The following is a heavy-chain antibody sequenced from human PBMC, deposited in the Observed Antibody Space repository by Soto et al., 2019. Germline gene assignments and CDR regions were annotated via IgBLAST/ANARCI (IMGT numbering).Heavy chain of an antibody. V-gene: IGHV3-30-3*01. CDR1: GFTFSSYA. CDR2: ISYDGSNK. D-gene: IGHD6-19*01. Sequence: QVQLVESGGGVVQPGRSLRLSCAASGFTFSSYAMHWVRQAPGKGLEWVAVISYDGSNKYYADSVKGRFTISRDNSKKTMYLQMNRLRAEETAVYYCARDPGYSSGLVAFVIWGQGTMVTVSS. CDR3: ARDPGYSSGLVAFVI. J-gene: IGHJ3*02.